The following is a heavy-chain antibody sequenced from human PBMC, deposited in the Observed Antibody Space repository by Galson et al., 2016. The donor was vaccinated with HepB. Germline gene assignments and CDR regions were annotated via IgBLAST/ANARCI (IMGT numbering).Heavy chain of an antibody. CDR3: ARQVGPDKMVRAVYYHMDV. CDR1: GGSISSGSYY. D-gene: IGHD3-10*01. CDR2: IYYSGST. J-gene: IGHJ6*03. Sequence: ETLSLTCTVSGGSISSGSYYWGWIGQPPGKGLEWIGSIYYSGSTYYNPSLKRRVTISVDTSKNQFSLKLSSVTAADTAVYYCARQVGPDKMVRAVYYHMDVWGKGTTVTVSS. V-gene: IGHV4-39*01.